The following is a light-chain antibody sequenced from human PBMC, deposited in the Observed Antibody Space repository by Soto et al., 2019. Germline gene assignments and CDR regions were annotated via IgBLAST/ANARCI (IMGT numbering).Light chain of an antibody. J-gene: IGLJ2*01. CDR1: RSNIGAGYD. CDR2: GNS. CDR3: QSYDSSLSGSVV. Sequence: QSALTQPPSVSGAPGQRVTISCTGTRSNIGAGYDVHWYQQIPGTAPKLLIYGNSNRPSGVPDRFSGSKSGTSASLAITGLQAEDEADYYCQSYDSSLSGSVVFGGGTNLTVL. V-gene: IGLV1-40*01.